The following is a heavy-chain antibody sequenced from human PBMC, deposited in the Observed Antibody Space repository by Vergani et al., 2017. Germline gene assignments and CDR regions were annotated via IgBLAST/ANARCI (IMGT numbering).Heavy chain of an antibody. Sequence: QVQLVQSGAEVKKPGASVKVSCKASGYTFTSYYMHWVRQAPGQGLEWMGIINPSGGSTSYAQKFQGRFTMTRDTSTSTVYMELSSLRSEDTAVYYCAGDQISAYCGGDCYSGPFDYWGQGTLVTVSS. D-gene: IGHD2-21*01. CDR2: INPSGGST. CDR1: GYTFTSYY. V-gene: IGHV1-46*01. CDR3: AGDQISAYCGGDCYSGPFDY. J-gene: IGHJ4*02.